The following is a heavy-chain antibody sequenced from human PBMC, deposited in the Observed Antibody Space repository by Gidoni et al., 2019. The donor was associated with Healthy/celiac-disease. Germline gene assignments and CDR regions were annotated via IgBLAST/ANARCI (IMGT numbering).Heavy chain of an antibody. Sequence: QVQLPESGPGLVKLSETLSLTCAVSGYSISSGYYWGWIRQPPGKGLEWIGSIYHSGSTYYTPSLKSRVTISVDTSKNQFSLKLSSVTAADTAVYYCARSDYGDFGDWGQGTLVTVSS. D-gene: IGHD4-17*01. V-gene: IGHV4-38-2*01. CDR2: IYHSGST. CDR1: GYSISSGYY. CDR3: ARSDYGDFGD. J-gene: IGHJ4*02.